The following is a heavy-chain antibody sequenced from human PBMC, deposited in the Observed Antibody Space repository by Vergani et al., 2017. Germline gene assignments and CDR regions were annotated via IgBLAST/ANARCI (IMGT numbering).Heavy chain of an antibody. V-gene: IGHV4-34*01. CDR2: INHSGTI. J-gene: IGHJ3*01. CDR3: ARRAERWETLLRDDFDV. CDR1: GGSLSGYY. D-gene: IGHD1-26*01. Sequence: QVQLQQWGPGLLKPSETLSLTCAVYGGSLSGYYWSWIRLAPGKGLEWIGEINHSGTINYNPTLKSPFNVSIDTSRDHFSLRLRSVSAADTAVYFCARRAERWETLLRDDFDVWGQGTFVTVSP.